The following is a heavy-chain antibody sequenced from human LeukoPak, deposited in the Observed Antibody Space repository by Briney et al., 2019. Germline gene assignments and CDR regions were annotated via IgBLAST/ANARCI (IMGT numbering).Heavy chain of an antibody. CDR1: GGTFSSYA. V-gene: IGHV1-69*05. CDR2: IIPIFGTA. D-gene: IGHD2-8*01. CDR3: ARHPRPYEYYFDY. J-gene: IGHJ4*02. Sequence: GASVKVSCKASGGTFSSYAISWVRQAPGQGLEWMGRIIPIFGTANYAQKFQGRVTITTDESTSTAYMELSSLRSEDTAVYYCARHPRPYEYYFDYWGQGTLVTVSS.